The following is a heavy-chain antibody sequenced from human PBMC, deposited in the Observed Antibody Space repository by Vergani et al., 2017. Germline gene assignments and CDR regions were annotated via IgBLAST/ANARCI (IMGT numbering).Heavy chain of an antibody. V-gene: IGHV3-9*01. D-gene: IGHD6-6*01. CDR1: GFTFDDYA. CDR3: AKIEAAHGAFDI. CDR2: ISWNSGSI. Sequence: EVQLVESGGGLVQPGRSLRLSCAASGFTFDDYAMHWVRQAPGKGLEWVSGISWNSGSIGYADSVKGRFTISRDNAKNSLQLQMNSLRAEDTAFYYCAKIEAAHGAFDIWGQGTMVTVSS. J-gene: IGHJ3*02.